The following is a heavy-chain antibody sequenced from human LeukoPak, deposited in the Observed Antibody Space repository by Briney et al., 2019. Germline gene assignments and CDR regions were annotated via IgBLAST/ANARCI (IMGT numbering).Heavy chain of an antibody. V-gene: IGHV3-74*01. Sequence: QPGGSLRLSCAVSGLTFSSYWMHWVRQTPGKGLVWVSRINSDGSSTNYADSVKGRFTISRDNAKNTLYLQMNSLRAEDTAVYYCARGGYCSSTSCFLIDPWGQGTLVTVSS. CDR3: ARGGYCSSTSCFLIDP. CDR2: INSDGSST. CDR1: GLTFSSYW. J-gene: IGHJ5*02. D-gene: IGHD2-2*01.